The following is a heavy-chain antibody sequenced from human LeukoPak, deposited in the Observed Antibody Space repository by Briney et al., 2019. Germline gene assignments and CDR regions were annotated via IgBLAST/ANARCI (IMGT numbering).Heavy chain of an antibody. J-gene: IGHJ3*02. CDR2: IYWDDDS. CDR3: AHSQVFSYGSFHDAYDI. V-gene: IGHV2-5*02. CDR1: WVSLSTSGVG. Sequence: SGPTLVNPTQTLTLTCSLSWVSLSTSGVGVGWIRQPPGKALEWLALIYWDDDSRYSPSLKSRPTIAKDTSKNQVVLTLTNMDSVDTATYYCAHSQVFSYGSFHDAYDIWGLGMLVTVSS. D-gene: IGHD5-18*01.